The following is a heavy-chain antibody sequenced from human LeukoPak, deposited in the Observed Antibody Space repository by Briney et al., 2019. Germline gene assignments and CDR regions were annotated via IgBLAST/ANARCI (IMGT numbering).Heavy chain of an antibody. Sequence: GGSLRLSCAASGFTFSSYWMSWVSQAPGKGLEWVANIKQDGSEKYYVDSVKGRFTISRDNAKNSLYLQMNSLRAEDTAVYYCAREDHSGYDDYYYYGMDVWGQGTTVTVSS. V-gene: IGHV3-7*01. D-gene: IGHD5-12*01. CDR3: AREDHSGYDDYYYYGMDV. J-gene: IGHJ6*02. CDR2: IKQDGSEK. CDR1: GFTFSSYW.